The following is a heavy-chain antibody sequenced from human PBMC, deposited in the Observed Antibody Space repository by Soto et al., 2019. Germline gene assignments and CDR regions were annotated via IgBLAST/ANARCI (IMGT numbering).Heavy chain of an antibody. CDR1: GGSLRSYY. V-gene: IGHV4-59*01. CDR2: IHHSGTT. D-gene: IGHD2-15*01. CDR3: ARVPGGGNHFDY. J-gene: IGHJ4*02. Sequence: SETLSLTCIVSGGSLRSYYWGWIRVPPGKGLEWIGFIHHSGTTTYNPSIKSRITKSLDTPKNQFSLELSFVTAADTAVYYCARVPGGGNHFDYWGQGTLVT.